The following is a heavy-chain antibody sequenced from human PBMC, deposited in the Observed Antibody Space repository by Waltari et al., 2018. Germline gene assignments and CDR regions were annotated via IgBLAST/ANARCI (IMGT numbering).Heavy chain of an antibody. D-gene: IGHD6-19*01. Sequence: QVQLVESGGGVVKPGRSLRLSCAASGFTLRTYGMHWVRQAPCKGLEWVAVIWYDGSNKYYADSVKGRFTISRDNSKNTLYLQMNSLRAEDTAVYYCERGSLYSSGWSTSAFDIWGQGTMVTVSS. CDR1: GFTLRTYG. V-gene: IGHV3-33*01. J-gene: IGHJ3*02. CDR2: IWYDGSNK. CDR3: ERGSLYSSGWSTSAFDI.